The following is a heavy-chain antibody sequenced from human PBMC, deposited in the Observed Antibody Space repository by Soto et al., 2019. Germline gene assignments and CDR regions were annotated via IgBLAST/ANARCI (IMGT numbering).Heavy chain of an antibody. D-gene: IGHD2-8*02. Sequence: QPGGSLRLSCAASGFSVSSTYITWVRQAPGKGLEWVSVIYTDGTTYYADSVKGRFTISRDNSKNTVFLQMDSLRADDTAFYHCERGQTDPNYTGFGWFDPWGQGTLVTVSS. CDR1: GFSVSSTY. V-gene: IGHV3-53*01. CDR3: ERGQTDPNYTGFGWFDP. CDR2: IYTDGTT. J-gene: IGHJ5*02.